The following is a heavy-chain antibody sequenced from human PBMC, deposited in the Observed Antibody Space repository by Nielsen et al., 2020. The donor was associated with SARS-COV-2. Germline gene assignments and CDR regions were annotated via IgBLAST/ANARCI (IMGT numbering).Heavy chain of an antibody. Sequence: SETLSLTCAVYDGSFSGYYWSWIRQTPGKGLEWVGELTQSGGTNYNPSLKSRVTISVDTSKNQFSLKLSSVTAADTAVYYCARDAGTGWDGVVMDVWGKGTTVTVSS. V-gene: IGHV4-34*09. CDR1: DGSFSGYY. CDR2: LTQSGGT. D-gene: IGHD3-3*01. CDR3: ARDAGTGWDGVVMDV. J-gene: IGHJ6*04.